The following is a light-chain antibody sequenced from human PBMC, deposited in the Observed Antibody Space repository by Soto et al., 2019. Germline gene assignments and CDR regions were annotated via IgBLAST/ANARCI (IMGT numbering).Light chain of an antibody. CDR3: QQYNNWPRT. CDR1: QRVSRN. J-gene: IGKJ1*01. CDR2: GAS. V-gene: IGKV3-15*01. Sequence: EIVMTQSPATLSVSPGERATLSCRASQRVSRNLAWYQQKPGQAPRLLIYGASTRDTGDPARFSGSGSGTEVALTISSLQSEEFAVYYCQQYNNWPRTFGQGTKVDIK.